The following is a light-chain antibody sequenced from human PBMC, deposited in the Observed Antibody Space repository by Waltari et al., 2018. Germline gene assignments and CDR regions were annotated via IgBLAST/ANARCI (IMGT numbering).Light chain of an antibody. V-gene: IGLV2-14*03. CDR1: GRDGGNYNY. J-gene: IGLJ3*02. CDR3: SSYTSDSTIV. CDR2: DVT. Sequence: QSALTQPASVSGSPGQSITISCIGTGRDGGNYNYVSWYQCHPGQAPKLMIFDVTSRPSGVSERFSGAKSGNTASLTISGLQTEDEACYYCSSYTSDSTIVVGGGTRLTVL.